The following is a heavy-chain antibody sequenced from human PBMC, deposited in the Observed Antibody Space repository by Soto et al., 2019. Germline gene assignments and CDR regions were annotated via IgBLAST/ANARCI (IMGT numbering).Heavy chain of an antibody. CDR2: ISSNGGST. Sequence: HPGGSLRLSCSASGFTFSRFAMHWVRQAPGKGLEYVSVISSNGGSTYYANSVKGRFTISRDNSKNTLYLQMGSLRAEDMAVYYCARGSNGYNFDYWGQGTLVTVCS. J-gene: IGHJ4*02. CDR3: ARGSNGYNFDY. V-gene: IGHV3-64*01. CDR1: GFTFSRFA. D-gene: IGHD5-12*01.